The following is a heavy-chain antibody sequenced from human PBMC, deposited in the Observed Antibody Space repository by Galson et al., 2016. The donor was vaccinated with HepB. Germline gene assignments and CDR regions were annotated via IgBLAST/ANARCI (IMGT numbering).Heavy chain of an antibody. CDR3: ARADIGTSGTFPKLDP. Sequence: SLRLSCAASGFDFSNYGMHWVRQAPGKGLEWVAIIWYDGSKKYYADSVNGRFTISRDNYKNTLYLQMNTLRAEDTAVYYCARADIGTSGTFPKLDPWGKGTLVTVSS. CDR1: GFDFSNYG. V-gene: IGHV3-33*01. D-gene: IGHD6-13*01. CDR2: IWYDGSKK. J-gene: IGHJ5*02.